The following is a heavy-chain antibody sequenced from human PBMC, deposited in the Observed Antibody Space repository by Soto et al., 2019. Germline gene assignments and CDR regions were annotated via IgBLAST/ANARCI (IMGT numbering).Heavy chain of an antibody. CDR2: IIPIFGTA. CDR1: GGTFSSYA. Sequence: SVKVSCKASGGTFSSYAISWVRQAPGQGLEWMGGIIPIFGTANYAQKLQGRVTMTTDTSTSTAYMELRSLRSDDTAVYHCARVVGAPGHWFDPWGQGTLVTVSS. J-gene: IGHJ5*02. CDR3: ARVVGAPGHWFDP. D-gene: IGHD1-26*01. V-gene: IGHV1-69*05.